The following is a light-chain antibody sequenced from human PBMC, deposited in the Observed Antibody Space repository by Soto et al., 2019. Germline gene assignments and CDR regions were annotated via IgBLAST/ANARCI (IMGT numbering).Light chain of an antibody. V-gene: IGKV1-39*01. CDR1: QRISNY. CDR3: HQVDGFPVT. Sequence: DIQMTQSQSSLSASVGDRVTITCRSSQRISNYLNWYQKKPGKYPKLLIYAASALPSGVPSRFSRIVSGTDFNLTIRGLHPEDCATYDGHQVDGFPVTFGPVTKVDIK. J-gene: IGKJ3*01. CDR2: AAS.